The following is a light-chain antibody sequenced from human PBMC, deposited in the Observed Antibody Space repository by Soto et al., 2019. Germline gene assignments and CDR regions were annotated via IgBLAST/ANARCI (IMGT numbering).Light chain of an antibody. Sequence: DIQMTQYPSSLSASVGDRFTITCRASQPITNYLTWYQQKPGEAPKLLIYAASSLQSGVPSRFSAGGSGTDFTLAISSLQNEDFATYYCQHYNSYSEAFGQGTKVDIK. CDR3: QHYNSYSEA. J-gene: IGKJ1*01. CDR1: QPITNY. V-gene: IGKV1-39*01. CDR2: AAS.